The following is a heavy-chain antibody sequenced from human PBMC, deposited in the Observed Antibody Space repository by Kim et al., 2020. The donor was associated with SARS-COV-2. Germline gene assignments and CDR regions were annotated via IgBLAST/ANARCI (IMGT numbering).Heavy chain of an antibody. CDR3: AKSASSGWHNFDY. J-gene: IGHJ4*02. CDR1: GGSISSSS. D-gene: IGHD6-19*01. CDR2: IYSSGST. V-gene: IGHV4-59*13. Sequence: SETLSLTCTISGGSISSSSWNWIRQPPGKALEWIGCIYSSGSTNYNPSLKSRVTISVDASKNQFSLKLSSVTAADTAMYYCAKSASSGWHNFDYWGQGTLATVSS.